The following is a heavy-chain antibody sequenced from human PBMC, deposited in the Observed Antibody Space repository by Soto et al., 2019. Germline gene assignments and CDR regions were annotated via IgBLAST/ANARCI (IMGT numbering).Heavy chain of an antibody. CDR3: ARDRPNYYYYYMDV. CDR2: VYYGGST. V-gene: IGHV4-39*07. CDR1: GVSISSSSYY. Sequence: SEALSLTCTVSGVSISSSSYYWGCIRQPPGKGLEWIGNVYYGGSTYYNPSLKSRVTISVETSKSQFSLKLSSVTAADTAVYYCARDRPNYYYYYMDVWGKGTTVTVSS. J-gene: IGHJ6*03.